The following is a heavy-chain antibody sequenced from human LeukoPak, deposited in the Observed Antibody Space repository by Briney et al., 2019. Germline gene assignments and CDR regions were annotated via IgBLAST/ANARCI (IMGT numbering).Heavy chain of an antibody. Sequence: SETLSLTCTVSGGSISSYYWSWIRQPPGKGLEWIGYTYYSGSTNYNPSLKSRVTISVDTSKNQFSLKLSSVTAADTAVYYCARVKYCSSTSCLSYYYYYMDVWGKGTTVTVSS. CDR2: TYYSGST. D-gene: IGHD2-2*01. J-gene: IGHJ6*03. V-gene: IGHV4-59*01. CDR3: ARVKYCSSTSCLSYYYYYMDV. CDR1: GGSISSYY.